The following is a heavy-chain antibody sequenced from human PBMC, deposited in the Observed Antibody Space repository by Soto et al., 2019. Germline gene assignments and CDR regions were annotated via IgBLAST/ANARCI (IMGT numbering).Heavy chain of an antibody. CDR1: GFTVSSNY. CDR2: IYSGGST. D-gene: IGHD3-9*01. CDR3: VRGAPYDILTGSLVYYYGLDV. Sequence: GGSLRLSCAASGFTVSSNYMSWVRQAPGKGLEWVSVIYSGGSTYYADSVKGRFTISRDNSKNTVNLQMDSLRAEDTAVYYCVRGAPYDILTGSLVYYYGLDVWGQGTTVTVS. J-gene: IGHJ6*02. V-gene: IGHV3-53*01.